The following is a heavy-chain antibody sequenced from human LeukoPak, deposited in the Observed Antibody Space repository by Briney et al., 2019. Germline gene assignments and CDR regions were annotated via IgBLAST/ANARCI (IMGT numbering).Heavy chain of an antibody. CDR3: ARGGSGDTAMVTYYFDY. J-gene: IGHJ4*02. D-gene: IGHD5-18*01. Sequence: PSETLSLTCAVSGDSISSNYWWNWVRQPPGRGLEWIGEILHSGYSNYNPSLMSRVTMSLDKFKNQFSLTLTSVTAADTAVYYCARGGSGDTAMVTYYFDYWGQGTLVTVSS. V-gene: IGHV4-4*02. CDR2: ILHSGYS. CDR1: GDSISSNYW.